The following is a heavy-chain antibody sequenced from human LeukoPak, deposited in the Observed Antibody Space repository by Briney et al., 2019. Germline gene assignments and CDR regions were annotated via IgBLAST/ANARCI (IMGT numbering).Heavy chain of an antibody. CDR3: ARVAWIQLWYLFDY. V-gene: IGHV1-3*01. CDR1: GYTFTSYA. D-gene: IGHD5-18*01. J-gene: IGHJ4*02. CDR2: INAGNGNT. Sequence: ASVKVSCKASGYTFTSYAMHWVRQAPGQRLEWMGWINAGNGNTKYSQKFQGRVTITRDTSASTAYMELSSLRSEDTAVYYCARVAWIQLWYLFDYWGQGTLVTVSS.